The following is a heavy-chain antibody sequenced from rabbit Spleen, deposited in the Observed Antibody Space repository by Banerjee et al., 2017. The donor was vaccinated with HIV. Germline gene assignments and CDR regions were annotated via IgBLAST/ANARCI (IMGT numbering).Heavy chain of an antibody. CDR2: FDPVFGGT. Sequence: QLVESRGGLVTPGGSLKLSCKASGFTISNNYWMNWVRQAPGKGLEWIGYFDPVFGGTYYASWVNGQFTISSHNAQNTLYLQLNSLTAADTATYFCVRDRGSGWGDAFDPWGPGTLVTV. V-gene: IGHV1S7*01. D-gene: IGHD4-1*01. CDR1: GFTISNNY. CDR3: VRDRGSGWGDAFDP. J-gene: IGHJ2*01.